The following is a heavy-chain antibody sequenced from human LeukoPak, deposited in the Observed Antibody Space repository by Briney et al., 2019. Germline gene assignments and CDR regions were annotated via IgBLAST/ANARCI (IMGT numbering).Heavy chain of an antibody. CDR1: GFTVSSNY. CDR3: AKSLRGPENY. CDR2: IYSGGST. V-gene: IGHV3-66*01. J-gene: IGHJ4*02. Sequence: GGSLRLSCAASGFTVSSNYMCWVRQAPGKGLEWVSVIYSGGSTYYADSVKGRFTISRDNSKNTLYLQMNSLRAEDTAVYYCAKSLRGPENYWGQGTLVTVSS. D-gene: IGHD3-10*01.